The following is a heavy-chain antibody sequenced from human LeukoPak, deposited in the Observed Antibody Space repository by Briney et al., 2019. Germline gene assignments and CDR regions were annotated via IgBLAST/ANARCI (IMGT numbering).Heavy chain of an antibody. J-gene: IGHJ5*02. Sequence: PSETLSLTCTVSGGSISSYYWSWIRQPPGKGLVWIGYIYYSGSTNYNPSLKSRVTISVDTSKNQFSLKLSSVTAADTAVYYCARLRYYDSSGSPNWFDPWGQGTLVTVSS. CDR3: ARLRYYDSSGSPNWFDP. CDR1: GGSISSYY. D-gene: IGHD3-22*01. CDR2: IYYSGST. V-gene: IGHV4-59*08.